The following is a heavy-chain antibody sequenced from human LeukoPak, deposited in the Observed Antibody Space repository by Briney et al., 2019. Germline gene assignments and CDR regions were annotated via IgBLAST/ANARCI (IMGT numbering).Heavy chain of an antibody. CDR3: AREGMTTYGMDV. CDR2: IWYDGSNK. CDR1: GFTFSSYG. V-gene: IGHV3-33*08. Sequence: GRSLRLSCAASGFTFSSYGMHWVRQAPGKGLEWVAVIWYDGSNKYYADSVKGRFTISRDNSKNTLYLQMNSLRAEDTAVYYCAREGMTTYGMDVWGQGTTVTVSS. J-gene: IGHJ6*02. D-gene: IGHD4-11*01.